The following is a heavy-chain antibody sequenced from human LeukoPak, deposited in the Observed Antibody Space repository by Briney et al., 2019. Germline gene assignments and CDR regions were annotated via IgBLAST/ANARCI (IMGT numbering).Heavy chain of an antibody. J-gene: IGHJ4*02. CDR1: GGSISSSSYY. CDR2: IYYSGST. Sequence: PSETLSLTCTVSGGSISSSSYYWGWIRQPPGKGLEWIGSIYYSGSTYYNPSLKSRVTISVDKSKNQFSLKLSSVTAADTAVYYCARFTYYYGSGSYYTLDYWGQGTLVTVSS. CDR3: ARFTYYYGSGSYYTLDY. D-gene: IGHD3-10*01. V-gene: IGHV4-39*07.